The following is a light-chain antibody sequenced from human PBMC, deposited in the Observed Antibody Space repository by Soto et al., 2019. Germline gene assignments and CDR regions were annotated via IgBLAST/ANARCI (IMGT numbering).Light chain of an antibody. CDR3: QQYHSYWT. V-gene: IGKV1-5*01. J-gene: IGKJ1*01. CDR2: DAS. CDR1: QSISSW. Sequence: DIHMSQSPSTLSASLGDRFTITCRASQSISSWLAWYQQKPGKAPKLLIYDASSSASGAPSRLSGSGSGTEFPLTISSMTPDDFATDYCQQYHSYWTFGHGTKVDIK.